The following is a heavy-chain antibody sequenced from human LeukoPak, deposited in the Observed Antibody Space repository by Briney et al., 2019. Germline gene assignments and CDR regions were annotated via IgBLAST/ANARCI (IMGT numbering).Heavy chain of an antibody. V-gene: IGHV3-15*07. J-gene: IGHJ4*02. Sequence: GGSLRLSCAASGFTLGNVWINWIRQAPGKGLEWVGRISSKANGGTTDYAAPVKGRFTISRDDSKNTLDLQMNSLKIEDTAIYYCITVSLSVPHWGQGTQVTASS. CDR3: ITVSLSVPH. D-gene: IGHD6-6*01. CDR1: GFTLGNVW. CDR2: ISSKANGGTT.